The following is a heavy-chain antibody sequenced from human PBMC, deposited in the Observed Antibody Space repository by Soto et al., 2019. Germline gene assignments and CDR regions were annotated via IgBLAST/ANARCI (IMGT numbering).Heavy chain of an antibody. Sequence: GSLRLSCASSVFTFSNYWMHCVRQSPGKWLVWVSHINSAGSTATYAASVKGRFTISRDNAKNTLYLQMNSLRAEDTAVYYCVRDRKNSAFDPWGQETLVTVSS. D-gene: IGHD5-18*01. CDR3: VRDRKNSAFDP. CDR1: VFTFSNYW. V-gene: IGHV3-74*01. J-gene: IGHJ5*02. CDR2: INSAGSTA.